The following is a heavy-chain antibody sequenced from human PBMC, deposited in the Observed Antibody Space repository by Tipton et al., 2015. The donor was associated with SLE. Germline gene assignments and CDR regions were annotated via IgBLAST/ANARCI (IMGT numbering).Heavy chain of an antibody. D-gene: IGHD6-13*01. J-gene: IGHJ4*02. V-gene: IGHV4-59*07. CDR1: GGSINSYY. CDR2: IYYSGST. Sequence: TLSLTCTVSGGSINSYYWSWIRQPPGKGLEWIGYIYYSGSTNYNPSLKSRVTISVDTSKNQFSLKLSSVTAADTAVCYCATHSSRTGDYWGQGTLVTVSS. CDR3: ATHSSRTGDY.